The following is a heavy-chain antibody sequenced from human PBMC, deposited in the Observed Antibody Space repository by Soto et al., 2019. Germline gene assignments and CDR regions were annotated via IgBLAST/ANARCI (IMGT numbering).Heavy chain of an antibody. CDR2: IAYDGADT. V-gene: IGHV3-30*18. J-gene: IGHJ4*02. D-gene: IGHD2-15*01. CDR1: GFIFRSYG. Sequence: GGSLRLSCAASGFIFRSYGMHWVRQAPGKGLEWVAAIAYDGADTYYLDSVKGRFTISRDNSKDTLHLQMNSLRVEDTAVYYCAKGGGYCSIGSCRTDYWGQGTLVTVSS. CDR3: AKGGGYCSIGSCRTDY.